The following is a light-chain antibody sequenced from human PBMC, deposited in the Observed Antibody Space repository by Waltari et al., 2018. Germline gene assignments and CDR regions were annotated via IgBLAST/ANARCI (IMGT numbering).Light chain of an antibody. CDR3: QQYGRSPWT. J-gene: IGKJ1*01. CDR1: QSVSSNY. V-gene: IGKV3-20*01. Sequence: FVLTQSPGTLSLSPGERVTLSCRASQSVSSNYLAWYQQKPGQAPRLLIYDASNRATGIADRFSGSGSGTDFTLTISRLEPEDVVVYYCQQYGRSPWTFGQGTKVEIK. CDR2: DAS.